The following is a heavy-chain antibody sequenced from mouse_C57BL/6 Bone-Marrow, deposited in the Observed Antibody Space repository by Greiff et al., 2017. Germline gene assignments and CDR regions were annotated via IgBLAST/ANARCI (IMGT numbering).Heavy chain of an antibody. CDR1: GYTFTSYW. CDR3: AREGDYDYEYYAMDY. D-gene: IGHD2-4*01. Sequence: QVQLQQPGAELVRPGSSVKLSCKASGYTFTSYWMDWVKQRPGQGLEWIGNIYPSDSETHYNQKFKDKATLTVDKSSSTAYMQLSSLTSEDSAVYYCAREGDYDYEYYAMDYWGQGTSVTVSS. J-gene: IGHJ4*01. CDR2: IYPSDSET. V-gene: IGHV1-61*01.